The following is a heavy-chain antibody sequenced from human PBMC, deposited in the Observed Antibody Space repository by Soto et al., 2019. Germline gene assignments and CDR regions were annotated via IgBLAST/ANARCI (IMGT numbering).Heavy chain of an antibody. J-gene: IGHJ6*02. V-gene: IGHV4-34*01. Sequence: QVQLQQWGAGLLKPSETLSLTCAVYGGSFSGYYWSWIRQPPGKGLGWIGEINHSGSTNYNTSLKSRVTISVDTSKNQCSLKLSSVTAADTAVYYCARGLKYSSSWYFYYYGMDVWGQGTTVTVSS. CDR1: GGSFSGYY. CDR2: INHSGST. CDR3: ARGLKYSSSWYFYYYGMDV. D-gene: IGHD6-13*01.